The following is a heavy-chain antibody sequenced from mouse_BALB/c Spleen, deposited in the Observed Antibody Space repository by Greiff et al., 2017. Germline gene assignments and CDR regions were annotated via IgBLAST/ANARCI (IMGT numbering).Heavy chain of an antibody. CDR3: ARVDYYGSSDAMDY. CDR2: ISSGGST. J-gene: IGHJ4*01. CDR1: GFTFSSYA. D-gene: IGHD1-1*01. V-gene: IGHV5-6-5*01. Sequence: DVMLVESGGGLVKPGGSLKLSCAASGFTFSSYAMSWVRQTPEKRLEWVASISSGGSTYYPDSVKGRFTISRDNARNILYLQMSSLRSEDTAMYYCARVDYYGSSDAMDYWGQGTSVTVSS.